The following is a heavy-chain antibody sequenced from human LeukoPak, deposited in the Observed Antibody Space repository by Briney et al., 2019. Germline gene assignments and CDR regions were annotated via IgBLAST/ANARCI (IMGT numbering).Heavy chain of an antibody. D-gene: IGHD6-13*01. CDR1: GYTFINYG. CDR3: ARDLFSSSWYSEYYYYYYMDV. CDR2: ISVYNGNT. J-gene: IGHJ6*03. Sequence: GASVKVSCKASGYTFINYGITWVRQAPGQGLEWMGWISVYNGNTNYVQNLQGRVTMTRDTSISTAYMELSRLRSDDTAVYYCARDLFSSSWYSEYYYYYYMDVWGKGTTVTISS. V-gene: IGHV1-18*01.